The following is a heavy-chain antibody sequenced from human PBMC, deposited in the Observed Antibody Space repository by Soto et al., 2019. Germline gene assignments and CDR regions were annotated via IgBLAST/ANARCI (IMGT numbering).Heavy chain of an antibody. CDR1: GESFSGYY. CDR3: ARPHYDSNTFYSFFDY. D-gene: IGHD3-22*01. J-gene: IGHJ4*02. V-gene: IGHV4-34*12. Sequence: SEPLSLTCAVSGESFSGYYWSWIRQPPGKGLEWIGQIFHGGGTNYSPSLKSRVTISVDTSKNQFSLELSSVTAADTAVYYCARPHYDSNTFYSFFDYWGQGTLVTVSS. CDR2: IFHGGGT.